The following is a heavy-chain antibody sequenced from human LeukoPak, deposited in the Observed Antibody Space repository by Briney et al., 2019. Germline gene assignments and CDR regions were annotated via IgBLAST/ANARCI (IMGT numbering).Heavy chain of an antibody. V-gene: IGHV4-34*01. CDR3: ARPIVDWELLGRAFDI. Sequence: SGTLSLTCAVYGGPFSGFYWSWIRQPPGEGLEWIAEIHHSGSTNYNPSLKSRVTISVDTSKNQFSLKLSSVTAADTAVYYCARPIVDWELLGRAFDIWGHGTMVTVSS. D-gene: IGHD1-26*01. CDR2: IHHSGST. CDR1: GGPFSGFY. J-gene: IGHJ3*02.